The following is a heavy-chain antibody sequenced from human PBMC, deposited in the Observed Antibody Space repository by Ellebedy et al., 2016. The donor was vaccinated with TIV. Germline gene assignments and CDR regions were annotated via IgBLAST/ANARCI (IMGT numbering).Heavy chain of an antibody. J-gene: IGHJ4*02. CDR3: ARAYSSSWSGYFDS. CDR2: ISWNSGKK. V-gene: IGHV3-9*01. Sequence: SLKISXEASGFTFDDHGMQWVRQAPGQGLEWVSSISWNSGKKDYADSVKGRFTISRDNGKNFLYLQMNNLRLEDTALYYCARAYSSSWSGYFDSWGQGTQVTVSS. CDR1: GFTFDDHG. D-gene: IGHD6-13*01.